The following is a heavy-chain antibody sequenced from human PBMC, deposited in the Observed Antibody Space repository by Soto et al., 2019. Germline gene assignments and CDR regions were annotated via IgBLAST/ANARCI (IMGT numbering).Heavy chain of an antibody. CDR3: AKVSYYGSEINWYFDL. J-gene: IGHJ2*01. V-gene: IGHV3-23*01. D-gene: IGHD3-10*01. CDR2: ISGSGGST. CDR1: GFTFSSYA. Sequence: PGGSLRLSCAASGFTFSSYAMSWVRQAPGKGLEWVSAISGSGGSTYYADSVKGRFTISRDNSKNTLYLQMNSLRAEDTAVYYCAKVSYYGSEINWYFDLWGRGTLVTVSS.